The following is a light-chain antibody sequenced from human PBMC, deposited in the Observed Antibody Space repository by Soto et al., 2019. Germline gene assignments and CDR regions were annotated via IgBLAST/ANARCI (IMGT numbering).Light chain of an antibody. CDR2: GAS. CDR3: QQYNNWHPGIT. Sequence: EIVMTQSPATLSVSPGERATLSCRASQSVSSNLAWYQQKPGQAPRLLIYGASTRATGIAARFSGSGSGTEFTLTISSLQYEDFAVYYCQQYNNWHPGITFGQGTRLEIK. J-gene: IGKJ5*01. V-gene: IGKV3-15*01. CDR1: QSVSSN.